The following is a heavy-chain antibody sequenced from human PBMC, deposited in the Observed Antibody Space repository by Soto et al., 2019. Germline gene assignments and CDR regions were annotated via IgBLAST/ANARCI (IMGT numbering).Heavy chain of an antibody. CDR2: IWYDGSNK. CDR1: GFTFSSYG. V-gene: IGHV3-33*01. J-gene: IGHJ4*02. D-gene: IGHD1-26*01. Sequence: QVQLVESGGGVVQPGRSLRLSCVASGFTFSSYGMHWVRQAPGKGLEWVAVIWYDGSNKYYADSVKGRFTISRDNSKNTLYLQMNSLRAEDTAVYYCARWASYRIDYWGQGTLVTVSS. CDR3: ARWASYRIDY.